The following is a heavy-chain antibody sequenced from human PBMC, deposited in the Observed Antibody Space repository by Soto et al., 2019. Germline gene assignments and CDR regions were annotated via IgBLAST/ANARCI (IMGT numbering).Heavy chain of an antibody. CDR1: GFTFSSYA. J-gene: IGHJ6*02. CDR2: ISGSGGST. CDR3: AKVEGIVVVPASFGMDV. Sequence: PGGSLRLSCAASGFTFSSYAMSWVRQAPGKGLEWVSAISGSGGSTYYADSVKGRFTISRDNSKNTLYLQMNSLRAEDTAVHYCAKVEGIVVVPASFGMDVWGQGTTVTVSS. D-gene: IGHD2-2*01. V-gene: IGHV3-23*01.